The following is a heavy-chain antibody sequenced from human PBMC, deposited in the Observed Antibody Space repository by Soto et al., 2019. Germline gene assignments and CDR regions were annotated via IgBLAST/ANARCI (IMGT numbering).Heavy chain of an antibody. CDR1: GYSFTSYW. V-gene: IGHV5-10-1*01. D-gene: IGHD3-10*01. Sequence: VESLKISCKVSGYSFTSYWIIWVLQMPGKGLEWMGRIDPSDSYTNYSPSFQGHVTISADKSISTAYLQWSSLKASDTAMYYCARRGFLEYYGMDVWGQGTTVTAP. CDR3: ARRGFLEYYGMDV. CDR2: IDPSDSYT. J-gene: IGHJ6*02.